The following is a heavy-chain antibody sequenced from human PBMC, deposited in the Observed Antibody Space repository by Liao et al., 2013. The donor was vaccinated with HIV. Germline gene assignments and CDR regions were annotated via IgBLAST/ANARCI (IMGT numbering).Heavy chain of an antibody. J-gene: IGHJ4*02. CDR2: INHRGST. D-gene: IGHD1-26*01. CDR3: ARVAYSGSYLPDY. V-gene: IGHV4-34*01. CDR1: GGSFSGYY. Sequence: QVQLQQWGAGLLKPSETLSLTCAVYGGSFSGYYWSWIRQPPGKGLEWIGEINHRGSTNYNPSLKSRVTISVDTSKNQFSLKLSSVTAADTAVYYCARVAYSGSYLPDYWGQGTLVTVSS.